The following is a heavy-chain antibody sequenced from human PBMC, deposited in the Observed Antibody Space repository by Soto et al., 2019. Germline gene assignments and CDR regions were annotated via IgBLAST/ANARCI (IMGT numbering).Heavy chain of an antibody. CDR3: ARGDRGAFDL. CDR2: IHSDGSST. Sequence: EVRLVESEGGLVQPGGSLSLSCAASGFTFSYYWMHWVRQAPGQGLLWVSRIHSDGSSTTYADSVKGRFTISRDNARNTVSRQMNSLRVEGTGVYFFARGDRGAFDLWGQGTMVTVSS. D-gene: IGHD2-21*02. V-gene: IGHV3-74*01. CDR1: GFTFSYYW. J-gene: IGHJ3*01.